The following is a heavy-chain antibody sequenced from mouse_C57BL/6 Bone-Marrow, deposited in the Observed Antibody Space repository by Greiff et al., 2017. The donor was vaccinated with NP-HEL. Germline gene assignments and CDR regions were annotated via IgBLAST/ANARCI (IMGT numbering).Heavy chain of an antibody. CDR2: IRLKSDNYAT. J-gene: IGHJ3*01. Sequence: EVQLVESGGGLVQPGGSMKLSCVASGFTFSNYWMNWVRQSPEKGLEWVAQIRLKSDNYATHYAESVKGRFTISRDDSKSSVYLQMNNLRAEDTEIYYCTDYYSNYGGFAYWGQGTLVTVSA. V-gene: IGHV6-3*01. CDR3: TDYYSNYGGFAY. CDR1: GFTFSNYW. D-gene: IGHD2-5*01.